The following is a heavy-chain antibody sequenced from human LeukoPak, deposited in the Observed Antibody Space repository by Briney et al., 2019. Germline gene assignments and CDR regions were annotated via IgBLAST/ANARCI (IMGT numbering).Heavy chain of an antibody. CDR1: GFTFSSYE. D-gene: IGHD1-26*01. CDR2: ISASGGST. V-gene: IGHV3-23*01. Sequence: PGGSLRLSCAASGFTFSSYEMNWVRQAPGKGLEWVSGISASGGSTYYADSVKGRFTISRDNSKNTLYLQMNSLRAEDTAVYYCAKGGSYSLSHAFDIWGQGTMVTASS. CDR3: AKGGSYSLSHAFDI. J-gene: IGHJ3*02.